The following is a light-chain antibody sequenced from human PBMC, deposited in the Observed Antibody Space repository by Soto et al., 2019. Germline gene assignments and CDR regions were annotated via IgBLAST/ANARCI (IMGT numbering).Light chain of an antibody. V-gene: IGKV1-6*01. Sequence: AIQLTQSPSSLSASVGDRVTITCRPSQDIRNDLGWYQVKPGKAPKLLIFAASTLQSGVPSRFSGSGSGTDFSLTISNLQPEDFATYFCLQDYTYPWTFGQGTKVEI. J-gene: IGKJ1*01. CDR2: AAS. CDR3: LQDYTYPWT. CDR1: QDIRND.